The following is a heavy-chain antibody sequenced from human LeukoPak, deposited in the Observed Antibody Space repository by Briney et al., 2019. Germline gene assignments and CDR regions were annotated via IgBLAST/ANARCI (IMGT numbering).Heavy chain of an antibody. D-gene: IGHD2-2*01. CDR3: ARGAVYCSSTSCYVSYYYYMDV. CDR2: IIPIFGTA. J-gene: IGHJ6*03. V-gene: IGHV1-69*05. Sequence: GALVKVSXKASGGTFSSYAISWVRQAPGQGLEWMGGIIPIFGTANYAQKFQGRVTITTDESTSTAYMELSSLRSEDTAVYYCARGAVYCSSTSCYVSYYYYMDVWGKGTTVTVSS. CDR1: GGTFSSYA.